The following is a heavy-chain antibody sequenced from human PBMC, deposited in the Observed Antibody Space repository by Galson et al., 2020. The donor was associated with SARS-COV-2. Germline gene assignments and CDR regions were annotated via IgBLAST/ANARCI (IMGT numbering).Heavy chain of an antibody. V-gene: IGHV1-18*04. J-gene: IGHJ4*02. CDR3: AREGDDILTGYSDY. CDR2: ISAYNGNT. CDR1: YG. Sequence: YGISRVRQAPGQGHEWMGWISAYNGNTNYAQKLQSRVSMTTDTSTSTAYMELRSLRSDDTAVYYCAREGDDILTGYSDYWGQGTLVTVSS. D-gene: IGHD3-9*01.